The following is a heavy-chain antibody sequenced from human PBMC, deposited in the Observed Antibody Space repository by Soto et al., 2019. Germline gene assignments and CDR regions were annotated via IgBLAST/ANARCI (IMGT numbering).Heavy chain of an antibody. Sequence: GGSLRLSWEASECKFGDFGMHWVRRAPGKGLEWVSSIGGDPSKRAYADSVGGRCSTSRDNAQNSLFLDMKALRREDTALYYCVQVSSIAPGRRNLYAMDVWRQRTPVTVSS. CDR2: IGGDPSKR. D-gene: IGHD6-6*01. CDR1: ECKFGDFG. J-gene: IGHJ6*02. CDR3: VQVSSIAPGRRNLYAMDV. V-gene: IGHV3-9*01.